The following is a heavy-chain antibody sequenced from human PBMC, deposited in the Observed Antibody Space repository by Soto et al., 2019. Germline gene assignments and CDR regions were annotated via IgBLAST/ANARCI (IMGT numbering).Heavy chain of an antibody. D-gene: IGHD1-20*01. CDR2: IGSVGGDT. V-gene: IGHV3-23*01. CDR1: GFTFYSYA. CDR3: VKDRMSYNSVWDPFDI. Sequence: VPLLESGGGLVQPGGSLRLSCAASGFTFYSYAMSWVRQAPGKGLEWVSTIGSVGGDTYYADSVKGRFTISRDDSKNTLLLQMNSLRAEDTAVYYCVKDRMSYNSVWDPFDIWGQGTMVTVSS. J-gene: IGHJ3*02.